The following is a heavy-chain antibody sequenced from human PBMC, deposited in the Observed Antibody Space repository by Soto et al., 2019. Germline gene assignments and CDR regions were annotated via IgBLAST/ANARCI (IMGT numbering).Heavy chain of an antibody. Sequence: QVQLQQWGAGLLKPSETLSLTCAVHSGSFSSYYCTWTRQPPGKGLEWIGEIHPSGDTDYNPSLSNRVTISLHPAKSQFSLRLTSVTAADTAVYFCSSGRDPHKGGGTWGQGTLVTVSS. CDR1: SGSFSSYY. CDR3: SSGRDPHKGGGT. J-gene: IGHJ5*02. D-gene: IGHD3-16*01. V-gene: IGHV4-34*02. CDR2: IHPSGDT.